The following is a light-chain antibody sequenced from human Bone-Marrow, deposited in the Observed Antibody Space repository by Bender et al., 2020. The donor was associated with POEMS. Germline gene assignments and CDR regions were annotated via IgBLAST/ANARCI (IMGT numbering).Light chain of an antibody. V-gene: IGLV1-44*01. CDR3: AVWDDSLNGWV. J-gene: IGLJ3*02. CDR1: SSNIGAHA. Sequence: QSVLTQPPSASGTPGQRVTISCSGGSSNIGAHAVNWYQHLPGTAPKLLIYSSHRRPSEVPDRCSGSRSGTSASLAISGLQSEDEADYYCAVWDDSLNGWVFGGATKLTVL. CDR2: SSH.